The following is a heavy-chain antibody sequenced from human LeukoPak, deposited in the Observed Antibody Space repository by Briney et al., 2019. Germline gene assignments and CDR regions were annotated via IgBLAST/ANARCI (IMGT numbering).Heavy chain of an antibody. J-gene: IGHJ4*02. Sequence: QTGGCLRLSCATSGFTFSNYGMPTVRQAPGRVLGWVEFIRYDGSNKYDADWVKGRYNVSRDNTKNTLDLHMNSVRVEDTAGYYCARGGAAYCSGGICYPYWGQGTLVTVSS. D-gene: IGHD2-15*01. V-gene: IGHV3-30*02. CDR3: ARGGAAYCSGGICYPY. CDR1: GFTFSNYG. CDR2: IRYDGSNK.